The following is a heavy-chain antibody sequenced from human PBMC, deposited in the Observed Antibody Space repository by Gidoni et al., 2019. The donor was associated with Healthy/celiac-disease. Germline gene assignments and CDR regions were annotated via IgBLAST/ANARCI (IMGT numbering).Heavy chain of an antibody. CDR3: AAGALPPEYFQH. D-gene: IGHD1-26*01. V-gene: IGHV4-31*03. Sequence: QVQLQESGPGLVKPSQTLSLTCTVSGGSISSVGYYWSWIRQHPGKGLEWIGYIYYSGSTYYNPSLKSRVTISVDTSKNQFSLKLSSVTAADTAVYYCAAGALPPEYFQHWGQGTLVTVSS. CDR1: GGSISSVGYY. CDR2: IYYSGST. J-gene: IGHJ1*01.